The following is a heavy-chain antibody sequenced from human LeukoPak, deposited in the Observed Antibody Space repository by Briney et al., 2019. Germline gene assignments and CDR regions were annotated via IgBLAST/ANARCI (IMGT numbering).Heavy chain of an antibody. D-gene: IGHD4-17*01. CDR3: ARDLLSPDYGDYVLDY. V-gene: IGHV4-59*12. CDR2: IYYSGST. CDR1: GGSISSYY. J-gene: IGHJ4*02. Sequence: PSETLSLTCSVSGGSISSYYWNWIRQTPGKGLEWIGSIYYSGSTYYNPSLKSRVTISVDTSKNQFSLKLSSVTAADTAVYYCARDLLSPDYGDYVLDYWGQGTLVTVSS.